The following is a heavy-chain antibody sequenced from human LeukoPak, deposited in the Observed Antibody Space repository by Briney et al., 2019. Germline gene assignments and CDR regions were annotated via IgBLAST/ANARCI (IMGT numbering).Heavy chain of an antibody. J-gene: IGHJ3*01. CDR2: IRYDGSNK. CDR3: ARVLMITFGGFN. CDR1: GFTFSSYG. D-gene: IGHD3-16*01. Sequence: GGSLRLSCAASGFTFSSYGMHWVRQAPGKGLEWVAFIRYDGSNKYYADSVKGRFTISRDNSKNTLYLQMNSLRVEDTAVYYCARVLMITFGGFNWGQGTMVTVSS. V-gene: IGHV3-30*02.